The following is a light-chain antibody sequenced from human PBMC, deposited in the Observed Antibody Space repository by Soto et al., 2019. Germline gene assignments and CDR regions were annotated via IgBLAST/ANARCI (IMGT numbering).Light chain of an antibody. CDR1: CSNVGTNT. V-gene: IGLV1-44*01. CDR2: NDN. J-gene: IGLJ2*01. Sequence: QAVLTQPPSASGTPGQRVTISCSGGCSNVGTNTVNWYQHLPGTAPKLLIYNDNQRHSVVPDRFSGAKSVTSASLAITGLQSEYGADYYCAAWDGSLNHILFGGGTELTVL. CDR3: AAWDGSLNHIL.